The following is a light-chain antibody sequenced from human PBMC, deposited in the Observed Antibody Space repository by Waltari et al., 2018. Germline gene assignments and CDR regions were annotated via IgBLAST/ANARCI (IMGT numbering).Light chain of an antibody. CDR3: QQTNSFPMT. Sequence: DMQMTQSPSSVSASVGDRITMTCRASQDIRNWLAWYQQKPGKAPNLLIYATSSLQTGVPSRFSGSGSGTEFTLTISSLQPEDFATYYCQQTNSFPMTFGPGTKVDFK. CDR2: ATS. V-gene: IGKV1-12*01. CDR1: QDIRNW. J-gene: IGKJ3*01.